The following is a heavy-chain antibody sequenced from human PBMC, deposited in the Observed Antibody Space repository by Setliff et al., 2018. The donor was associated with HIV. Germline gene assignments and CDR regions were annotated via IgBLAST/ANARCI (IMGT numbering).Heavy chain of an antibody. CDR1: GGTFTSYV. D-gene: IGHD2-15*01. CDR2: IIPILGIA. V-gene: IGHV1-69*10. CDR3: ARPYCSGGNCWSSASLPPAGWFDP. J-gene: IGHJ5*02. Sequence: SVKVSCKASGGTFTSYVISWVRQAPGQGLEWMGGIIPILGIASYSQKFQGRVTITADKSTSTAYMELSSLRSEDTAVYYCARPYCSGGNCWSSASLPPAGWFDPWGQGTLVTVSS.